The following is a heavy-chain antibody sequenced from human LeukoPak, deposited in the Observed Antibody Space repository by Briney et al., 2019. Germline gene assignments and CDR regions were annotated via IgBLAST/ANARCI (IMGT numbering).Heavy chain of an antibody. CDR2: INSDGSST. CDR3: ARENRDGYNYGAFDI. Sequence: GGSLRLSCAASGFTFSSYWMHWVRQAPGKGLVWVSRINSDGSSTSYADSVKGRFTISRDNAKNTLYLQMNSLRAEDTAVYYCARENRDGYNYGAFDIWGQGTVVTVSS. V-gene: IGHV3-74*01. CDR1: GFTFSSYW. D-gene: IGHD5-24*01. J-gene: IGHJ3*02.